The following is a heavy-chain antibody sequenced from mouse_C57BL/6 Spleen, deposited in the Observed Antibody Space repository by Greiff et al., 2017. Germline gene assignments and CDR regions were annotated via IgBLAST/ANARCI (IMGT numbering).Heavy chain of an antibody. Sequence: QVQLQQPGAELVRPGTSVQLSCKASGYTFTSYWMHWVKQRPGQGLEWIGVIDPSDSYTNYNQKFKGKATLTVDTSSSTAYMQLSSLTSEDSAVYYCARGELAWFAYWGQGTLVTVSA. CDR2: IDPSDSYT. CDR1: GYTFTSYW. V-gene: IGHV1-59*01. CDR3: ARGELAWFAY. J-gene: IGHJ3*01. D-gene: IGHD4-1*01.